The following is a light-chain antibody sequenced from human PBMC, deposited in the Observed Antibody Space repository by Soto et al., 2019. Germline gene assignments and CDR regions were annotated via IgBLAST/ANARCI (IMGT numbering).Light chain of an antibody. Sequence: QSALTQPRSVSGSPGQSVTISCSGTSSDVGGYNYVSWYQQHPGKAPKLMIYDVTKRPSGVPDRFSGSKSGNTASLTISGLQADDEADYYCRSYAGSYTLVVFGGGTKLTVL. J-gene: IGLJ2*01. V-gene: IGLV2-11*01. CDR2: DVT. CDR3: RSYAGSYTLVV. CDR1: SSDVGGYNY.